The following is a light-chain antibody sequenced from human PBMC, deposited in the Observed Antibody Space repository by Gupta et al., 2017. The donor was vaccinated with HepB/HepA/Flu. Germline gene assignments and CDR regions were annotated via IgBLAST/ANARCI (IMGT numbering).Light chain of an antibody. CDR3: QHRSNCPFT. Sequence: EIVLTQSPATLSLSPGEIATLSCRASQSVSSYLAWYQQKPGQAPRLLIYDASKRATGIPARFSGSGSGTEFTLTISSLEPEDFAVYYCQHRSNCPFTFGRGTKVEIK. V-gene: IGKV3-11*01. CDR2: DAS. J-gene: IGKJ4*01. CDR1: QSVSSY.